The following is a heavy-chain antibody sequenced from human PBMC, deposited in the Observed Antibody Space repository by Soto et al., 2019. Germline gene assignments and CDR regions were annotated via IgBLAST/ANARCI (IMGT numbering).Heavy chain of an antibody. Sequence: SETLALTCTVSAGSSNRYYWSSLRQPPGKGLEWIGYVYNSGSTYYNPSLKSRVTISLDTSNNQFSLYLYSMTAADTAVYFCSRASIRDYGDYYNINPWAQATLVTVSS. V-gene: IGHV4-59*01. CDR1: AGSSNRYY. D-gene: IGHD4-17*01. J-gene: IGHJ5*02. CDR3: SRASIRDYGDYYNINP. CDR2: VYNSGST.